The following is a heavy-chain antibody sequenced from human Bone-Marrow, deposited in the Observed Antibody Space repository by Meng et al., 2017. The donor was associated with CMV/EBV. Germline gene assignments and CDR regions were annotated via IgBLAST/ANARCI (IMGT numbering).Heavy chain of an antibody. Sequence: LSLTCTVSGGSISSGGYYWSWIRQHPGKGLEWVSYISSSGSTIYYADSVKGRFTISRDNAKNSLYLQMNSLRAEDTAVYYCARGITMVRGAPGAFDIWGQGTMVTVSS. V-gene: IGHV3-11*04. CDR3: ARGITMVRGAPGAFDI. CDR1: GGSISSGGYY. J-gene: IGHJ3*02. D-gene: IGHD3-10*01. CDR2: ISSSGSTI.